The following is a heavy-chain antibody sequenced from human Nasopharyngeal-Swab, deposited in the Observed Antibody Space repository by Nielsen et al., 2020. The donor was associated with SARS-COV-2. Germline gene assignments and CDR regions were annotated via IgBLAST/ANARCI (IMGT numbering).Heavy chain of an antibody. J-gene: IGHJ3*02. CDR3: ARKPTVLRSSHRDAFDI. V-gene: IGHV3-33*01. CDR2: IWYDGSNK. Sequence: GGSLRLSCAASGFTFSSYGMHWVRQAPGKGLEWVAVIWYDGSNKYYADSVKGRFTISRDNSKNTLYLQMNSLRAEDTAVYYCARKPTVLRSSHRDAFDIWGQGTMVTVSS. D-gene: IGHD2/OR15-2a*01. CDR1: GFTFSSYG.